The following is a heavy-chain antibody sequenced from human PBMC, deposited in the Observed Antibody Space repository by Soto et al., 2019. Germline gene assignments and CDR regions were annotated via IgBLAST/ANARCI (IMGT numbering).Heavy chain of an antibody. CDR2: ISAYNGNT. J-gene: IGHJ4*02. D-gene: IGHD3-22*01. CDR1: GYTVTSYV. Sequence: GKVSCKASGYTVTSYVISRVLQAPGQAVEWMGWISAYNGNTNYAQKLQGRVTMTTDTSTSTAYMELRSLRSDDTAVYYCASSPYYYYDSSGYFHLDYWGQGTLVTVSS. V-gene: IGHV1-18*04. CDR3: ASSPYYYYDSSGYFHLDY.